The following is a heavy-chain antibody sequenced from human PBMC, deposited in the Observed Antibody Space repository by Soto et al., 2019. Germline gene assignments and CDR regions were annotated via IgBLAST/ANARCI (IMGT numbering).Heavy chain of an antibody. D-gene: IGHD3-3*01. V-gene: IGHV3-23*01. Sequence: PGVSMRLSCAASGFTFSSYAMSWVSKAPGKGLEWVSAISGSGGSTYYADSVKGRFTISRDNSKNTLYLQMNSLRAEDTAVYYCAKDWWDFWSGYYTGILLGPFDYWGQGTLVTVSS. CDR3: AKDWWDFWSGYYTGILLGPFDY. J-gene: IGHJ4*02. CDR1: GFTFSSYA. CDR2: ISGSGGST.